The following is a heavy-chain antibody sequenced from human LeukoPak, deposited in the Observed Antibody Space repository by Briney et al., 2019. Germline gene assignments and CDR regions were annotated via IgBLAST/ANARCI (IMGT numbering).Heavy chain of an antibody. J-gene: IGHJ4*02. Sequence: SETLSLTCTVSGGSISSYYWSWIRQPPGKGLEWIGYIYYSGSTNYNPSLKSRVTISVDTSKNQFSLKLSSVTAADTAVYYCARGDPYYDSSGYCLDYWGQGTLVTVSS. CDR3: ARGDPYYDSSGYCLDY. D-gene: IGHD3-22*01. CDR2: IYYSGST. V-gene: IGHV4-59*12. CDR1: GGSISSYY.